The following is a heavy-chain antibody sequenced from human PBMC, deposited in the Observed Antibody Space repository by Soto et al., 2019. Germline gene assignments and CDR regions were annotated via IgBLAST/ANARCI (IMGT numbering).Heavy chain of an antibody. J-gene: IGHJ4*02. Sequence: ASVKVSCKASGYTFTSYYMHWVRQAPGQGLEWMGIINPSGGSTSYAQKFQGRVTMTRDTSTSTVYMELSSLRSEDTAVYYCARAHIVLVPAANVDYWGQGTLVTVSS. V-gene: IGHV1-46*01. CDR1: GYTFTSYY. CDR3: ARAHIVLVPAANVDY. D-gene: IGHD2-2*01. CDR2: INPSGGST.